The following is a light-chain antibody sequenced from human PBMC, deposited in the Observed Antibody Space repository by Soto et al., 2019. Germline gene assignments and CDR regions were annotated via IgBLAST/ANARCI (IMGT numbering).Light chain of an antibody. V-gene: IGKV3-15*01. J-gene: IGKJ2*01. CDR1: QNLSRN. Sequence: DMVMTQSPATLSVSPGEIATLSCRASQNLSRNLAWYQQQPGQAPRLLIFYASTRATGIPARFSGSGSGTDFTLTISSLQSEDFAVYYCQQYDKWPHTFGQGTKLEIK. CDR3: QQYDKWPHT. CDR2: YAS.